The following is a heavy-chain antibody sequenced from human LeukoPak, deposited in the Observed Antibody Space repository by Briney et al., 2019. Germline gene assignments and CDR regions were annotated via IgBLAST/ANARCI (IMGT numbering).Heavy chain of an antibody. V-gene: IGHV4-59*01. Sequence: SETLSLTCTVSGGSISSYYWSCIRQPPGKGLEWVGYIYYSGSTNYNPSLKSRVTISVDTSKNQFSLKLSSVTAADTAVYYCAGSAANFGAPMAAIDYWGQGTLVTVSS. J-gene: IGHJ4*02. CDR1: GGSISSYY. CDR3: AGSAANFGAPMAAIDY. CDR2: IYYSGST. D-gene: IGHD2-2*01.